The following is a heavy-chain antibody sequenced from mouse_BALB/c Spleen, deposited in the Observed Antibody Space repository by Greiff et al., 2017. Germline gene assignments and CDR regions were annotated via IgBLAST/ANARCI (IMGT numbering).Heavy chain of an antibody. Sequence: QVQLKQSGPGLVAPSQSLSITCTVSGFSLTSYGVHWVRQPPGKGLEWLGVIWAGGSTNYNSALMSRLSISKDNSKSQVFLKMNSLQTDDTAMYYCARNPFTTATGNYFDYWGQGTTLTVSS. CDR1: GFSLTSYG. J-gene: IGHJ2*01. D-gene: IGHD1-2*01. CDR3: ARNPFTTATGNYFDY. V-gene: IGHV2-9*02. CDR2: IWAGGST.